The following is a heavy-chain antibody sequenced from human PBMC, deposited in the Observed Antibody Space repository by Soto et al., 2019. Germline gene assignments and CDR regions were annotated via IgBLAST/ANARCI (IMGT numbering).Heavy chain of an antibody. CDR1: GASISGYH. J-gene: IGHJ4*02. Sequence: PSETLSLTCTVSGASISGYHWGWIRQPPGRGLEWIGYLYYTGSTHYNPSLKSRVTMSVDTSKNQFSLKLNSVTAADTAEYYCARGFAIGWYTYFFDLWGQGPLVTVSS. CDR2: LYYTGST. CDR3: ARGFAIGWYTYFFDL. V-gene: IGHV4-59*08. D-gene: IGHD6-19*01.